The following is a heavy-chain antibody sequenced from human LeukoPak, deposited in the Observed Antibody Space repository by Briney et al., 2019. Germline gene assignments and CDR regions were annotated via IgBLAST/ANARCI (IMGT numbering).Heavy chain of an antibody. CDR3: ARWRPSSTWYWLDP. D-gene: IGHD6-13*01. J-gene: IGHJ5*02. CDR1: GFTLSSHW. Sequence: GGSLRLSCAASGFTLSSHWMGWIRQAPGKGLEWVANIRQDGGETYYVDSVKGRFTISRDNAKNSLYLQMNSLRVEETAMYYCARWRPSSTWYWLDPWGQGTLVTVSP. V-gene: IGHV3-7*01. CDR2: IRQDGGET.